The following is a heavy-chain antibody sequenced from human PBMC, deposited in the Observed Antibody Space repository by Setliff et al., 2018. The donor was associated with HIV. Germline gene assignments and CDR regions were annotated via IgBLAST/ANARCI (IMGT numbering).Heavy chain of an antibody. CDR1: GYTFTNFY. J-gene: IGHJ6*03. Sequence: GASVKVSCKASGYTFTNFYIHWVRQAPGQGLEWLGMINPSGGSTTYAQKFQGRVTMTRDTFTSTVYMDLSSLRSEDTAVYYCARGGHYSESYLPRDYYMDVWGKGTTVTVSS. D-gene: IGHD1-26*01. V-gene: IGHV1-46*01. CDR2: INPSGGST. CDR3: ARGGHYSESYLPRDYYMDV.